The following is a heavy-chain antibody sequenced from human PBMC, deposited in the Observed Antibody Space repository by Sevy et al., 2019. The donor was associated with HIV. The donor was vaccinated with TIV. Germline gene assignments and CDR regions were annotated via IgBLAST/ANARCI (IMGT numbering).Heavy chain of an antibody. CDR2: ISAYNGNT. D-gene: IGHD6-19*01. CDR1: GYTFTSYG. Sequence: ASVKVSCKASGYTFTSYGISWVRQAPGQGLEWMGWISAYNGNTNYAQKLQGRVTMTTDTSTSTAYMELRSLRSDDTAVYYCARDKGAGTLFRYYYYGMDVWGQGTTVTVSS. V-gene: IGHV1-18*04. CDR3: ARDKGAGTLFRYYYYGMDV. J-gene: IGHJ6*02.